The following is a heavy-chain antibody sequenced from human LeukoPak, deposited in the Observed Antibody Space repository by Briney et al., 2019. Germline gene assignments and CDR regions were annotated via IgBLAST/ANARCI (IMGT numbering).Heavy chain of an antibody. CDR3: AAAAQYYYYMDV. CDR1: GFTFDDYA. J-gene: IGHJ6*03. Sequence: GGSLRLSCAASGFTFDDYAMHWVRQAPGKGLEWVSGISWNSGSIGYADSVKGRFTISRDNAKNSLYLQMNSLRAEDMALYYCAAAAQYYYYMDVWGKGTTVTVSS. V-gene: IGHV3-9*03. D-gene: IGHD2-2*01. CDR2: ISWNSGSI.